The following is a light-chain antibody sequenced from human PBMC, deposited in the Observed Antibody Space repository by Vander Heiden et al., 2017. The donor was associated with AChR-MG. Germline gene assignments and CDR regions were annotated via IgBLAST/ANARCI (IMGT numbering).Light chain of an antibody. J-gene: IGLJ3*02. Sequence: QSALTQPASASRSPGQARTIAFTATSSDVSGYSYVYWHQQHPGKAPKRMIYDVSKRPSGVSNRFSGSRSGNSASLTSTGLEAEDEADYYCSSDTRRSTLGGVCGGGTKLTVL. CDR1: SSDVSGYSY. CDR3: SSDTRRSTLGGV. V-gene: IGLV2-14*01. CDR2: DVS.